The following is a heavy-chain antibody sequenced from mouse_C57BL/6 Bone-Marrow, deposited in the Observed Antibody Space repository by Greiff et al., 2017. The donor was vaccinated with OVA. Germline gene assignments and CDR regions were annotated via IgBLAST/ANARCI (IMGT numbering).Heavy chain of an antibody. CDR3: TRLEAYYYAMDY. D-gene: IGHD3-2*02. V-gene: IGHV1-15*01. CDR1: GYTFTDYE. CDR2: IDPETGGT. J-gene: IGHJ4*01. Sequence: VKLVESGAELVRPGASVTLSCKASGYTFTDYEMHWVKQTPVHGLEWIGAIDPETGGTAYNQKFKGKAILTADKSSSTAYRELLNLTSEDSAVYYFTRLEAYYYAMDYWGQGTSGTVAS.